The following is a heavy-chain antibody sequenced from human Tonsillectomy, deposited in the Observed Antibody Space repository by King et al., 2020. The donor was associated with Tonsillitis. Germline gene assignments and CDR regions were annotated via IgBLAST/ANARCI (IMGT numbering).Heavy chain of an antibody. CDR2: ISSIGRII. V-gene: IGHV3-11*01. J-gene: IGHJ6*02. Sequence: VQLVESGGGLVKPGGSLRLSCAASGFTFSDYYMSWIRQAPGKGLEWVSYISSIGRIIYYADSVKGRFTISRDNANNSLDLQMNSLRAEDTAVYYCARADTIFGVVTDYYYYGMDVWGHGTTVTVSS. CDR1: GFTFSDYY. CDR3: ARADTIFGVVTDYYYYGMDV. D-gene: IGHD3-3*01.